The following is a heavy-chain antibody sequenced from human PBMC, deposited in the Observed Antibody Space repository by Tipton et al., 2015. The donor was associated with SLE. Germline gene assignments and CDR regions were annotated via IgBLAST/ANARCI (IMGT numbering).Heavy chain of an antibody. V-gene: IGHV3-49*04. Sequence: SLRLSCEGSGFTFGDYALSWVRQAPGKGLQGVGFIRRNAYGATTDYDASVKGRFFISRDDSKNIAYLQMNSLKIEDTAVYYCSRSGSLDFDYWGQGTLVTVSS. D-gene: IGHD1-14*01. J-gene: IGHJ4*02. CDR3: SRSGSLDFDY. CDR2: IRRNAYGATT. CDR1: GFTFGDYA.